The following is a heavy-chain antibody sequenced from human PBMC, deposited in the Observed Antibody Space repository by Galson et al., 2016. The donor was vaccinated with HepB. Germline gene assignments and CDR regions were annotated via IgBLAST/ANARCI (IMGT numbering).Heavy chain of an antibody. V-gene: IGHV1-3*01. Sequence: SVKVSCKGSGYTFDAYAIHWVRQAPGLRLEWMGWINPGSGNTKYSQKFQDRVTFTSDTSASTGYMELSSLRSEDTGIYYCARSGPASDVEGFLFWGQGTLVTVSS. CDR2: INPGSGNT. CDR1: GYTFDAYA. CDR3: ARSGPASDVEGFLF. D-gene: IGHD3-3*01. J-gene: IGHJ4*02.